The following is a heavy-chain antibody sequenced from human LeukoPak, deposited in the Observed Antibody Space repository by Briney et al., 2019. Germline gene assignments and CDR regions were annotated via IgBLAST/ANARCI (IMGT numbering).Heavy chain of an antibody. CDR1: GGSISSSSYY. Sequence: SETLSLTCTVSGGSISSSSYYWGWIRQPPGKGLEWIGSRYYTGSTYYNPSLKIRVTISVDTSKNQFSLKLSSVTAADTAVYYCARQYCSGGSCHLFDYWGQGTLVTVSS. V-gene: IGHV4-39*01. J-gene: IGHJ4*02. D-gene: IGHD2-15*01. CDR3: ARQYCSGGSCHLFDY. CDR2: RYYTGST.